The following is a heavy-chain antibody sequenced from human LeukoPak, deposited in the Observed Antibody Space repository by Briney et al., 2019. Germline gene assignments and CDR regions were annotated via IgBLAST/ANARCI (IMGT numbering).Heavy chain of an antibody. CDR1: GGSFSGYY. Sequence: ASETLSLTCAVYGGSFSGYYWSWIRQPPGKGLEWIGEINHSGSTNYNPSLKSRVAISVDTSNNQFSLKLSSVTAADTAVYFCAMSRVTTRGYFDFWGQGILVTVSS. CDR2: INHSGST. D-gene: IGHD4-17*01. V-gene: IGHV4-34*01. J-gene: IGHJ4*02. CDR3: AMSRVTTRGYFDF.